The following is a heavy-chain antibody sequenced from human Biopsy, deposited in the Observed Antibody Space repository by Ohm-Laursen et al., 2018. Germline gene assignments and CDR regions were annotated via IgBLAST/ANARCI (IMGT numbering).Heavy chain of an antibody. V-gene: IGHV3-11*01. CDR1: GFTFSDYY. CDR2: ISGIGDTT. Sequence: SLRLSCAASGFTFSDYYMSWIRQAPGRGLEWVSHISGIGDTTYYADSVKGRFTISRDNSKNSLYLQMNSLRGEDTAVYYCARDLTWGSYFDSWGQGSLVTVSS. J-gene: IGHJ4*02. D-gene: IGHD3-16*01. CDR3: ARDLTWGSYFDS.